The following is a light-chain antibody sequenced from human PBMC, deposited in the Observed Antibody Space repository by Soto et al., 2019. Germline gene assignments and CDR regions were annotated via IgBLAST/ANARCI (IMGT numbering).Light chain of an antibody. CDR1: QTVASNY. V-gene: IGKV3-20*01. CDR3: QQYGSSPYT. CDR2: GAS. J-gene: IGKJ2*01. Sequence: ENVLTQSPGSLSLSPGERATLSCRASQTVASNYLAWYQQKPGQAPRLLLYGASTRATGIPYRFSGSGSGTDFTLTISRLEPEDFAVYSCQQYGSSPYTFGQGTKLEIK.